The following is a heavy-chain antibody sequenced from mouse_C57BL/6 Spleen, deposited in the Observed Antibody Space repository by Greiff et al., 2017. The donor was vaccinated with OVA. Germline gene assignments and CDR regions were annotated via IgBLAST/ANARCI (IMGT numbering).Heavy chain of an antibody. CDR1: GFSLTSYA. J-gene: IGHJ1*03. CDR3: ARGANWDVNWYFDV. Sequence: QVQLKQSGPGLVAPSQSLSITCTVSGFSLTSYAISWVRQPPGKGLEWLGVIWTGGGTNYNSALKSRLSISKDNSKSQVFLKMNSLQTDDTARYYCARGANWDVNWYFDVWGTGTTVTVSS. V-gene: IGHV2-9-1*01. CDR2: IWTGGGT. D-gene: IGHD4-1*01.